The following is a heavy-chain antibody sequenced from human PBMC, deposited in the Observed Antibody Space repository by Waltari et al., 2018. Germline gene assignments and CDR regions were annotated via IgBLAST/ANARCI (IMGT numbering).Heavy chain of an antibody. V-gene: IGHV3-64*07. CDR2: ISSNGGST. D-gene: IGHD1-26*01. Sequence: EVQLVESGGGLVRPGGSLRLSCAASGFTFSSYAMHWVRQAPGKGLEYVSAISSNGGSTYYADSVKGRFTISRDNSKNTLYLQMGSLRAEDMAVYYCARNLGARGAFDIWGQGTMVTVSS. CDR1: GFTFSSYA. J-gene: IGHJ3*02. CDR3: ARNLGARGAFDI.